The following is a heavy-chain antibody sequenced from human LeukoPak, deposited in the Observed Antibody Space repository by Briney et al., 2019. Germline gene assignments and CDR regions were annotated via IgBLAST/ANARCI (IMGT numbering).Heavy chain of an antibody. D-gene: IGHD4-17*01. CDR2: IKQDGSEK. V-gene: IGHV3-7*01. CDR3: ARLFGDYEGLNWFDP. J-gene: IGHJ5*02. Sequence: GGSPRLSCAASGFTFSSYCMSWVRQAPGKGLEWVANIKQDGSEKYYVDSVKGRFTISRDNAKNSLYLQMNSLRAEDTAVYYCARLFGDYEGLNWFDPWGQGTLVTVSS. CDR1: GFTFSSYC.